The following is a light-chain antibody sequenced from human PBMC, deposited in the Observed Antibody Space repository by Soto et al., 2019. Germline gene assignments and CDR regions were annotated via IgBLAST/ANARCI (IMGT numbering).Light chain of an antibody. CDR1: SSDVGGYNY. Sequence: QSVLTQPASVSGSPGQPIASSCTGASSDVGGYNYVSWYQHHPGKVPQIMIYDVSSRPSGVSDRFSGSKSGNTASLTISGLQAEDEADYYCSSYTSSNTYVFGTGTKDTVL. CDR2: DVS. V-gene: IGLV2-14*03. CDR3: SSYTSSNTYV. J-gene: IGLJ1*01.